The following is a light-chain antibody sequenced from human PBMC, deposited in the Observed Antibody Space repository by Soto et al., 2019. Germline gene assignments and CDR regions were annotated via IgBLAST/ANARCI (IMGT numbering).Light chain of an antibody. Sequence: QSALTQPASVSGSPGQSITISCTGTSSDVGGYNYVSWYQQYPGKAPKLLIYEVTNRPSGVSTRFSGSRSGNTASLTISGLQAEDEADYYCNSYTSSTTWVFGGGTKLTV. CDR3: NSYTSSTTWV. J-gene: IGLJ3*02. CDR2: EVT. CDR1: SSDVGGYNY. V-gene: IGLV2-14*01.